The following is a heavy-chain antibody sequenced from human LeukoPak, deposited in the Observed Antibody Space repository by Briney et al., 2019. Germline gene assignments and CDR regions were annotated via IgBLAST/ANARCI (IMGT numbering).Heavy chain of an antibody. CDR1: GYSFVLYG. CDR3: ARSYGGYEPGGY. V-gene: IGHV1-18*01. J-gene: IGHJ4*02. Sequence: ASVKVSCKASGYSFVLYGIGWVRQAPGEGPEWMGWISGSTGDTNYAQKLQGRVTLTTDTSTSTAYMELRSLRSDDTAVYYCARSYGGYEPGGYWGQGTLVTVSS. CDR2: ISGSTGDT. D-gene: IGHD5-12*01.